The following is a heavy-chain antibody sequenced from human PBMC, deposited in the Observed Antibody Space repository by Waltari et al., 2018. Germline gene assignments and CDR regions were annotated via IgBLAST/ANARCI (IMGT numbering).Heavy chain of an antibody. CDR1: GYSFTNYW. CDR2: IYPGDSDI. CDR3: AKLNDSNAYYRGFDY. Sequence: EVQLVQSGAEVKKPGESLKISCKGSGYSFTNYWIGWVRQMSGKGLEWMGIIYPGDSDITYSPSFQGQVTISADKSISTAYLQRSSLKASDTAIYYCAKLNDSNAYYRGFDYWGQGTLVTVSS. J-gene: IGHJ4*02. D-gene: IGHD3-22*01. V-gene: IGHV5-51*03.